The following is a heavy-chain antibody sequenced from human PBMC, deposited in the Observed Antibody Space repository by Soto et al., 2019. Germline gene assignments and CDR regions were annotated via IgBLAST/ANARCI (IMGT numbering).Heavy chain of an antibody. CDR2: INHSGST. J-gene: IGHJ6*02. V-gene: IGHV4-34*01. CDR1: GGSFSGYY. Sequence: QVQLQQWGAGLLKPSETLSLTCAVYGGSFSGYYWSWVRQPPGKGLEWIGEINHSGSTNYNPSLKSRVTISVDTSKNQFSLKLSSVTAADTAVYYCARVSIAAAGTVYYYYGMDVWGQGITVTVSS. D-gene: IGHD6-13*01. CDR3: ARVSIAAAGTVYYYYGMDV.